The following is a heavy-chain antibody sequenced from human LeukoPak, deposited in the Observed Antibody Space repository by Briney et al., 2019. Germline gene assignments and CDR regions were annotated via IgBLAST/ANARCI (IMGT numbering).Heavy chain of an antibody. V-gene: IGHV1-46*01. CDR2: INPSGGST. J-gene: IGHJ5*02. D-gene: IGHD6-6*01. Sequence: GASVKVSCKASGYTFTSYYMHWVRQAPGQGLAWMGIINPSGGSTSYAQKFQGRVTMTRDTSTSTVYMELSSLRSEDTAVYYCARASGIAARPSWFDPWGQGTLVTVPS. CDR3: ARASGIAARPSWFDP. CDR1: GYTFTSYY.